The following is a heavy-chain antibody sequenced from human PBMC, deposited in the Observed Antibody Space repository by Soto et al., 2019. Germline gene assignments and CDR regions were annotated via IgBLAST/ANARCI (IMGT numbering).Heavy chain of an antibody. J-gene: IGHJ3*02. CDR3: AAELYSGGTCCSFDI. V-gene: IGHV1-58*01. D-gene: IGHD2-15*01. CDR1: GFTFSNSV. CDR2: IVVGSGST. Sequence: ASVKVSCKTSGFTFSNSVVQWVRQARGQGLEWMGWIVVGSGSTNYEQKLRERVTITRDMSTNTVHMELSSLRSEDTAVYYCAAELYSGGTCCSFDIWG.